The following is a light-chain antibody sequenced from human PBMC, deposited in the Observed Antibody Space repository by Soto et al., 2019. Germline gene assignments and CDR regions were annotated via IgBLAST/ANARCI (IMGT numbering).Light chain of an antibody. V-gene: IGLV2-14*01. CDR2: DVS. Sequence: QSVLTQPASVSVSPGQSITISCTGTSSDVGGYNYVSWYQQHPGKAPKLIIYDVSNWPSGVSNRFSGSKSGNTASLTISGLQAEDEGDYYCSSYTSRRTYVFGTGTKVTVL. J-gene: IGLJ1*01. CDR3: SSYTSRRTYV. CDR1: SSDVGGYNY.